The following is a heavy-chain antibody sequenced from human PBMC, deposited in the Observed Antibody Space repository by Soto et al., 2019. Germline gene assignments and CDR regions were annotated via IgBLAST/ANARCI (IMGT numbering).Heavy chain of an antibody. Sequence: SETLSLTCAVYGGSFSGYYWSWIRQPPGKGLEWIGEINHSGSTNYNPSLKSRVTISVDTSKNQFSLKLSSVTAADTAVYYCAAVMDTAMVLGVYWGQGTLVTVSS. J-gene: IGHJ4*02. D-gene: IGHD5-18*01. V-gene: IGHV4-34*01. CDR2: INHSGST. CDR1: GGSFSGYY. CDR3: AAVMDTAMVLGVY.